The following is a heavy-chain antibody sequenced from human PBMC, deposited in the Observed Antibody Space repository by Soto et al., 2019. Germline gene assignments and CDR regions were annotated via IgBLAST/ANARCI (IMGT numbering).Heavy chain of an antibody. CDR2: IYYTGST. J-gene: IGHJ3*02. CDR3: ARYGGGSSLPAVAFDI. D-gene: IGHD6-13*01. Sequence: PSETLSLTCTVSGGSISSSSYYRGWIRQPPGKGLEWIGFIYYTGSTNYNTSLKSRVTISVDTSERQYSLKLSSVTAADTAVYYCARYGGGSSLPAVAFDIWGQGTMVTVSS. CDR1: GGSISSSSYY. V-gene: IGHV4-61*05.